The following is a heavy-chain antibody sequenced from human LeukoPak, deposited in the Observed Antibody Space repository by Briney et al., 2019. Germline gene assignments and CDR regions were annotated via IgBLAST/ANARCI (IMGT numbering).Heavy chain of an antibody. V-gene: IGHV1-18*01. Sequence: ASVKVSCKASGYTFTSYGISWVRQAPGQGLEWMGGIIPIFGTANYAQKFHGRVTMTRDTSISTASLEVRSLTSDDTAVYYCARLEGTGYRGGWLDPWGQGSLVTVSS. D-gene: IGHD3-9*01. CDR1: GYTFTSYG. CDR2: IIPIFGTA. J-gene: IGHJ5*02. CDR3: ARLEGTGYRGGWLDP.